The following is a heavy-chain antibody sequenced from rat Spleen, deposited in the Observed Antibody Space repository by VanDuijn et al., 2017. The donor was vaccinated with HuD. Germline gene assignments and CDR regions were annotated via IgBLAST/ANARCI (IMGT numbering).Heavy chain of an antibody. Sequence: EVQLVESDGGLVQPGRSLKLSCVASGFTFKNYWMTWIRQAPGKGLEWVASISYDGSSTYYRDSVKGRFTISRDNAKSTLYLQMDSLRSEETATYYGTKRPAAYWGQGVMVTVSS. D-gene: IGHD1-2*01. J-gene: IGHJ2*01. CDR3: TKRPAAY. CDR2: ISYDGSST. CDR1: GFTFKNYW. V-gene: IGHV5-31*01.